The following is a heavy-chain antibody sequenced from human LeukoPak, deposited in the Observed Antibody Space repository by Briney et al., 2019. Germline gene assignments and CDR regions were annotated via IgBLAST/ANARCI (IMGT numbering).Heavy chain of an antibody. Sequence: GGSLRLSCAASGFTFSDYYMSWIRQAPGKGLEWVGRIKAKAHGGTIEYAAPVKGRFTISRDDSKNTLYLQMNSLKTEDTAVYYCTTEGTLFDYWGQGTLVTVSS. CDR3: TTEGTLFDY. CDR1: GFTFSDYY. J-gene: IGHJ4*02. V-gene: IGHV3-15*01. CDR2: IKAKAHGGTI.